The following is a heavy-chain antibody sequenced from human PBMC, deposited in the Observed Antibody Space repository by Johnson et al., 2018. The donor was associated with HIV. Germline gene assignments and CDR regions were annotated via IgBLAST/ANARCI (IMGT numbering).Heavy chain of an antibody. V-gene: IGHV3-20*04. CDR3: ARVRAAAVSDAVDI. D-gene: IGHD6-13*01. CDR1: GFKFDDYG. CDR2: INWNGGST. J-gene: IGHJ3*02. Sequence: VQLVESGGGVVRPGGSLRLSCAASGFKFDDYGMTWVRQAPGKGLEWVSGINWNGGSTGYADYVKGRFTISSDNAKNSPVLQMNRLRADDTALYYCARVRAAAVSDAVDIWGQGTMVTVSS.